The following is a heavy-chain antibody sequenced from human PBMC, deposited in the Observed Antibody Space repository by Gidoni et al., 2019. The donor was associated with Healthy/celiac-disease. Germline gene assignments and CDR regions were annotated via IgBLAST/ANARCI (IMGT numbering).Heavy chain of an antibody. CDR1: GFPFSDYY. D-gene: IGHD4-4*01. J-gene: IGHJ6*02. Sequence: QVQLVESGGGLVKPGGSLRLSCAASGFPFSDYYMSWIRQAPGKGLEWVSYISSSGSTIYYADSVKGRFTISRDNAKNSLYLQMNSLRAEDTAVYYCARDPVTNYYYYYGMDVWGQGTTVTVSS. CDR2: ISSSGSTI. CDR3: ARDPVTNYYYYYGMDV. V-gene: IGHV3-11*01.